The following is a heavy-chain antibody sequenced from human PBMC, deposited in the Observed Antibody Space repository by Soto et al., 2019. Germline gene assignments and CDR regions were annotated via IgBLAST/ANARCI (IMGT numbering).Heavy chain of an antibody. J-gene: IGHJ4*02. CDR3: ARGTYDYVWGSYRPHDY. CDR1: GFTFGSYW. V-gene: IGHV3-48*04. CDR2: ISSSGSTI. D-gene: IGHD3-16*02. Sequence: EVQLVESGGGLVQPGGSLRLSCAVSGFTFGSYWMNWVRLIPGKGLEWVSYISSSGSTIYYADTVKGRFTISRDNAKNSLYLQMNSLRAEDTAVYYCARGTYDYVWGSYRPHDYWGQGTLVTVSS.